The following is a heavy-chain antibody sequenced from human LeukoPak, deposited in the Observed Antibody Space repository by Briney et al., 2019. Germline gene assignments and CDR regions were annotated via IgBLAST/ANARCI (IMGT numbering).Heavy chain of an antibody. CDR2: ISGSGGST. CDR1: RFTFSSFA. D-gene: IGHD5-18*01. J-gene: IGHJ4*02. CDR3: AKGDTAMAYTVFDY. V-gene: IGHV3-23*01. Sequence: GGSLRLSCEAARFTFSSFAMSWVGQAPWPVLECVLAISGSGGSTYYADSVKGRFTISRDNSKNTLYLQMNSLRAEDTAVYYCAKGDTAMAYTVFDYWGQGTLVTVSS.